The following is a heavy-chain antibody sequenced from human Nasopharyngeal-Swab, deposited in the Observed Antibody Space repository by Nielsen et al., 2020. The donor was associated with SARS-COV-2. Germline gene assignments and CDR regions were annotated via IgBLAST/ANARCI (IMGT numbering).Heavy chain of an antibody. CDR1: GGTFSSYA. D-gene: IGHD6-13*01. CDR2: IIPIFGTA. J-gene: IGHJ4*02. CDR3: ARDAKAAADYFDY. Sequence: SVKVSCKAPGGTFSSYAISWVRQAPGQGLEWMGGIIPIFGTANYAQKFQGRVTITADESTSAAYMELSSLRSEDTAVYYCARDAKAAADYFDYWGQGTLVTVSS. V-gene: IGHV1-69*13.